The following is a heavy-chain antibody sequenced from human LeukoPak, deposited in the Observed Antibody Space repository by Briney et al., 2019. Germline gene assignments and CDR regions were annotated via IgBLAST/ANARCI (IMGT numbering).Heavy chain of an antibody. J-gene: IGHJ6*02. V-gene: IGHV3-15*07. Sequence: PGGSLRLSCAASGFTFSSYALNWVRQAPGKGLEWVGRIKSKTDGETTDYAAPVKGRFTISRDDSRNTLYVQMNSLKTEDTAIYYCTTDPWHGMDVWGQGTTVTVSS. CDR2: IKSKTDGETT. D-gene: IGHD5-24*01. CDR3: TTDPWHGMDV. CDR1: GFTFSSYA.